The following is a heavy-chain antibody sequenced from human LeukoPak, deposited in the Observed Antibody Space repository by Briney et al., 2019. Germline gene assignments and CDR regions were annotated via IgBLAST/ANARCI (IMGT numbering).Heavy chain of an antibody. J-gene: IGHJ4*02. CDR3: AKRFYGDYVDYFDY. CDR2: INPNSGGT. CDR1: GYTFTGYY. V-gene: IGHV1-2*02. Sequence: ASVKVSCKASGYTFTGYYMHWVRQAPGQGLEWMGWINPNSGGTNYAQKFQGRVTMTRDTSISTAYMELSRLRPDDTAVYYCAKRFYGDYVDYFDYWGQGTLVTVSS. D-gene: IGHD4-17*01.